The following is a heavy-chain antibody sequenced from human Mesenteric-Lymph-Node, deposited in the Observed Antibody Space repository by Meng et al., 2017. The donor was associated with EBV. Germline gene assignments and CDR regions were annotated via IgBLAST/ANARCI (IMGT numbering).Heavy chain of an antibody. CDR3: ARVGEADSGDYPNEDS. CDR2: INHSGNT. CDR1: GGSFSNSC. D-gene: IGHD4-17*01. J-gene: IGHJ4*02. Sequence: VQVQQLGRGRVKPADTLTLTGACYGGSFSNSCWSWIRQPPGKALEWNGEINHSGNTNYNPSLKSRVTISVDTSKNQFSLRLTSATAADTAVYYCARVGEADSGDYPNEDSWGQGTLVTVSS. V-gene: IGHV4-34*01.